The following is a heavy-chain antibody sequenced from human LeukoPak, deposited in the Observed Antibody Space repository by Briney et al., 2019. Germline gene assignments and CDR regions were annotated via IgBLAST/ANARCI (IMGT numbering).Heavy chain of an antibody. J-gene: IGHJ4*02. Sequence: GGSLRLSCAASGFTFRRYGMSWVRQAPGKGLEWVSAISGSGGGSTYYADSVKGRFTISRDNSKNSLYLQVNSLRAEDTAVYYCARDIYGSGPPVGDTIDYWGQGTLVTVSS. CDR1: GFTFRRYG. CDR2: ISGSGGGST. D-gene: IGHD3-10*01. V-gene: IGHV3-23*01. CDR3: ARDIYGSGPPVGDTIDY.